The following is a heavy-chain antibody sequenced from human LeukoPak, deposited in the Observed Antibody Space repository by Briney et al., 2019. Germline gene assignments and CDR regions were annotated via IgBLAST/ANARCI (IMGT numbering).Heavy chain of an antibody. D-gene: IGHD3-10*01. V-gene: IGHV4-34*01. CDR3: ARGVFTMVRGVMRSYWFDP. CDR1: GGSFSGYY. CDR2: INHSGST. J-gene: IGHJ5*02. Sequence: PSETLSLTCAVYGGSFSGYYWSWIRQPPGKGLEWIGEINHSGSTNYNPSLKSRVTISVDTSKNQFSLKLSSVTAADTAVYYCARGVFTMVRGVMRSYWFDPWGQGTLVTVSS.